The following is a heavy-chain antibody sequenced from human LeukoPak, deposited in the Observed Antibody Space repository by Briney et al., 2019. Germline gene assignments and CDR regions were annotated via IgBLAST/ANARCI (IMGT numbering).Heavy chain of an antibody. Sequence: PGGSLRLSCAASGFTFSTYGMHWVRQAPGKGLEWVSVIYSGGTTYYADSVKGRFTISRDNSKNTLYLQMNSLRAEDTAVYYCARVNWARLDYWGQGALVTVSS. D-gene: IGHD7-27*01. CDR1: GFTFSTYG. J-gene: IGHJ4*02. V-gene: IGHV3-66*01. CDR3: ARVNWARLDY. CDR2: IYSGGTT.